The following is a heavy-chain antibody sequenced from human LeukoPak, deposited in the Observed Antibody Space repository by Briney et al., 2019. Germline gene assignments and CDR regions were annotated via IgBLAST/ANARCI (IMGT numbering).Heavy chain of an antibody. CDR3: AREQPGGVIVMRWFDP. J-gene: IGHJ5*02. Sequence: NPSETLSLTCTVSGGSISSSSYYWGWIRQPPGKGLEWIGSIYYSGSTYYNPSLKSRVTISVDTSKNQFSLKLSSVTAADTAVYYCAREQPGGVIVMRWFDPWGQGTLVTVSS. CDR1: GGSISSSSYY. CDR2: IYYSGST. V-gene: IGHV4-39*07. D-gene: IGHD3-16*02.